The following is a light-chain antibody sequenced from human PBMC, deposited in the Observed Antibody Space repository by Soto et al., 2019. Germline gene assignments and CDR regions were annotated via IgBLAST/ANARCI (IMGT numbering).Light chain of an antibody. CDR3: QLWDTDSDHQV. CDR2: DDS. V-gene: IGLV3-21*02. J-gene: IGLJ3*02. CDR1: NIGVKS. Sequence: SYELTQPPSVSLAPGQTARITCGGRNIGVKSVHWYQQKPGQAPVLIVFDDSDRPSGIPGRSSGSNSGDTATLTISRVEAGDEADYYCQLWDTDSDHQVFGGGTKVTVL.